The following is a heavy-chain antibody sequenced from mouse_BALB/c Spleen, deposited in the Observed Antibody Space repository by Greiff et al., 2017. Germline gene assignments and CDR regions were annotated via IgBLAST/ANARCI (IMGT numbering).Heavy chain of an antibody. CDR2: ISDGGSYT. Sequence: EVQLVESGGGLVKPGGSLKLSCAASGFTFSDYYMYWVRQTPEKRLEWVATISDGGSYTYYPDSVKGRFTISRDNAKNNLYLQMSSLKSEDTAMYYCARGGGLRRDAAYWGQGTLVTVSA. J-gene: IGHJ3*01. CDR3: ARGGGLRRDAAY. CDR1: GFTFSDYY. V-gene: IGHV5-4*02. D-gene: IGHD2-4*01.